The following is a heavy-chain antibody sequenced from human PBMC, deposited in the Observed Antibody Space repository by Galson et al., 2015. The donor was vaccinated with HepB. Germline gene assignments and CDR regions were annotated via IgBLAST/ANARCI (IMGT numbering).Heavy chain of an antibody. J-gene: IGHJ5*02. CDR1: GFAFSDYV. Sequence: SLRLSCAASGFAFSDYVMHWVRQAPGKGLEYVSTIGNNGDITYYADSVKGRFTISRDNSGNTLYLQMGSLRPEDMAIYYCVRGGWYDPWGQGTPVTVSS. V-gene: IGHV3-64*02. CDR2: IGNNGDIT. CDR3: VRGGWYDP.